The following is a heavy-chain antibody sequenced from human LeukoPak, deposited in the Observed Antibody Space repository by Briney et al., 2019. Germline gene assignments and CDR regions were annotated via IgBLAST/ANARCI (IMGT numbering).Heavy chain of an antibody. CDR2: ISYDGSNK. Sequence: GGSLRLSCAASGFTFSSYGMHWVRQAPGKGLEWVAVISYDGSNKYYADSVKGRFTISRDNSKNTLYLQMNSLRAEDTAVYYCAKDLYGSGSRGNDYWGQGTLVTVSS. D-gene: IGHD3-10*01. V-gene: IGHV3-30*18. CDR3: AKDLYGSGSRGNDY. J-gene: IGHJ4*02. CDR1: GFTFSSYG.